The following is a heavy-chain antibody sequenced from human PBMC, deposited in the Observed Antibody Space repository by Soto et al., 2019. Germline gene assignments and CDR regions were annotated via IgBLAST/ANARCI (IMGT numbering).Heavy chain of an antibody. CDR2: IYSGGST. J-gene: IGHJ3*02. D-gene: IGHD3-16*02. Sequence: GGSLRLSCAASGFTVSSNYMSWVRQAPGKGLEWVSVIYSGGSTYYADSVKGRFTISRDNSKNTLYLQMNSLRAEDTAVYYCARDPGNYDYVWGSYRPSYAFDIWGQGTMVTVSS. CDR3: ARDPGNYDYVWGSYRPSYAFDI. CDR1: GFTVSSNY. V-gene: IGHV3-53*01.